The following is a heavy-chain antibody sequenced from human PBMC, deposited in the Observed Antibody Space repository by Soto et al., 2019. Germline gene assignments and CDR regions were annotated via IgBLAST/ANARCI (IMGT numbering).Heavy chain of an antibody. CDR2: ISAYNGNT. J-gene: IGHJ6*02. V-gene: IGHV1-18*01. CDR3: ARARYCSGGSCYYDYYYGMDV. Sequence: ASVKVSCKASGYTFTSYAMNWVRQAPGQGLEWMGWISAYNGNTNYAQKLQGRVTITTDTSTSTAYMELRSLRSDDTAVYYCARARYCSGGSCYYDYYYGMDVWGQGATVTVSS. D-gene: IGHD2-15*01. CDR1: GYTFTSYA.